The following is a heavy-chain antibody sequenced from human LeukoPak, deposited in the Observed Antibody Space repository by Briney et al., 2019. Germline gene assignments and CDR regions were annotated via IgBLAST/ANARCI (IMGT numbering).Heavy chain of an antibody. CDR2: ISSNGATK. CDR1: GFTFNDYY. D-gene: IGHD3-22*01. CDR3: AIQMTMIVVVPYFDY. V-gene: IGHV3-11*04. Sequence: GGSLRLSCEASGFTFNDYYMAWIRQAPGKGLEWVSFISSNGATKYYAESVKGRFTVSRDNAKNSLYLYMNSLRDGDTAVYYCAIQMTMIVVVPYFDYWGQGALVTVSS. J-gene: IGHJ4*02.